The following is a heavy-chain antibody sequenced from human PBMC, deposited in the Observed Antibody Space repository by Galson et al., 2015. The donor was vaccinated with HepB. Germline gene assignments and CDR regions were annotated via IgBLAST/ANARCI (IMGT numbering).Heavy chain of an antibody. J-gene: IGHJ6*02. CDR3: ARRISLVRGIITKPDYYYGMDV. CDR2: INSVGSEK. CDR1: EFTFSSYW. D-gene: IGHD3-10*01. Sequence: SLRLSCAASEFTFSSYWMNWDRQAPGKGLEWVANINSVGSEKYYVASLKGRFTISRDNAKNSLYLQMDSLRAEDTAVYYCARRISLVRGIITKPDYYYGMDVWGQGTTVTVAS. V-gene: IGHV3-7*03.